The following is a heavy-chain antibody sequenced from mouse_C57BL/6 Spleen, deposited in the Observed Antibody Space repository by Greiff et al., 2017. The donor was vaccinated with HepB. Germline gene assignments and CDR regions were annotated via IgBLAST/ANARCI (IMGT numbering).Heavy chain of an antibody. D-gene: IGHD1-1*01. Sequence: EVQLQQPGPELVKPGASVKISCKASGYTFTDYYMNWVKQSHGKSLEWIGDINPKNGGTIYNQKLKGKATLTVDNSSSTAYMELRSLTSEDSAVYYCARRLYYMDYWGQGTSVTVSS. CDR2: INPKNGGT. J-gene: IGHJ4*01. CDR1: GYTFTDYY. V-gene: IGHV1-26*01. CDR3: ARRLYYMDY.